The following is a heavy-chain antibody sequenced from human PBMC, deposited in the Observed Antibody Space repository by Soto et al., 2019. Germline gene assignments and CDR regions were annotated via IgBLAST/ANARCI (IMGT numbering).Heavy chain of an antibody. J-gene: IGHJ6*02. CDR3: ATGYCSGGSCYSPAIHYYYYGMDV. CDR1: GFNFSSYG. D-gene: IGHD2-15*01. CDR2: ISYDGSNK. V-gene: IGHV3-30*03. Sequence: GGSPRPSCAASGFNFSSYGMHWVRPAPGKGLEWVAVISYDGSNKYYADSVKGRFTISRDNSKNTLYLQMNSLRAEDTAVYYCATGYCSGGSCYSPAIHYYYYGMDVWGQGTTVTVSS.